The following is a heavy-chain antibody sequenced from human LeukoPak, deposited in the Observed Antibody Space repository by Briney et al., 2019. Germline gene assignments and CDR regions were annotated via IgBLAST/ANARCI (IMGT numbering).Heavy chain of an antibody. D-gene: IGHD6-6*01. Sequence: GGSLRLSCAASGFTFNNYDMNWVRQAPGKGLEWVSTISGSGGSTYYADSVKGRFTISRDNSKNTLYLQMNSLRVEDMAVYYCAKDSTSYYFDYWGQGTLVTVSS. CDR2: ISGSGGST. CDR3: AKDSTSYYFDY. V-gene: IGHV3-23*01. CDR1: GFTFNNYD. J-gene: IGHJ4*02.